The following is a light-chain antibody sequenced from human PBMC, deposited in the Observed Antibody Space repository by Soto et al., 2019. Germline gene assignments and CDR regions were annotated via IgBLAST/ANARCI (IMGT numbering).Light chain of an antibody. CDR1: SSDVGSYNL. CDR2: EGS. V-gene: IGLV2-23*01. Sequence: QSVLTQPASVSGSPGQSITISCTGTSSDVGSYNLVSWYQQHPGKAPKLMIYEGSKRPSGVSNRFSGSKSGNTASLPISGLQADDEADYYCCSYAGSSTFYVFGTGTKLTVL. J-gene: IGLJ1*01. CDR3: CSYAGSSTFYV.